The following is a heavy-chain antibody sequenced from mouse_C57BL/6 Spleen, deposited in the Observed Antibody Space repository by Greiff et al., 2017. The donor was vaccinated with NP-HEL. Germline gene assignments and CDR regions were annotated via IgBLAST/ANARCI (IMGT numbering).Heavy chain of an antibody. CDR3: ARDGQDYYGRFAY. D-gene: IGHD1-2*01. J-gene: IGHJ3*01. CDR2: ISYDGSN. CDR1: GYSITSGYY. V-gene: IGHV3-6*01. Sequence: EVKLVESGPGLVKPSQSLSLTCSVTGYSITSGYYWNWIRQFPGNKLEWMGYISYDGSNNYNPSLKNRISITRDTSKNQFFLKLNSVTTEDTATYYCARDGQDYYGRFAYWGQGTLVTVSA.